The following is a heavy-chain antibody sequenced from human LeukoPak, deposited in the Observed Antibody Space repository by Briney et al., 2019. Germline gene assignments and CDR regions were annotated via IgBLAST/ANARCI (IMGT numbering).Heavy chain of an antibody. V-gene: IGHV3-23*01. CDR2: ISGSGGST. D-gene: IGHD3-22*01. Sequence: GGSLRLSCAVSGISLSNYGMSWVRQAPGKGLEWVAGISGSGGSTNYADSVKGRFTISRDNPKNTLYLQMNRLKAEDTAVYFCAKRGVVIRVILVGFHKEAYYFDSWGQGALVTVSS. J-gene: IGHJ4*02. CDR1: GISLSNYG. CDR3: AKRGVVIRVILVGFHKEAYYFDS.